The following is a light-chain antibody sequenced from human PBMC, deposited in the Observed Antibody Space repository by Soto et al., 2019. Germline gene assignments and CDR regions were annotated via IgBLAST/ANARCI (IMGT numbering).Light chain of an antibody. J-gene: IGKJ4*01. Sequence: DSQMTQSPSTLPASVGDRVTITCRASQSISSWLAWYQQKPGKAPKLLIYKASFLQSGVPSRFSGCGSGTEFTLTISSLQPEDFATYYCQQYDRYPVTFGGGTKVEVK. V-gene: IGKV1-5*03. CDR2: KAS. CDR3: QQYDRYPVT. CDR1: QSISSW.